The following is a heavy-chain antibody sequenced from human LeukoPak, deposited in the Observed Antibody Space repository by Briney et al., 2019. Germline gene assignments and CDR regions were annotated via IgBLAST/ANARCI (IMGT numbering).Heavy chain of an antibody. D-gene: IGHD3-10*01. CDR3: ARYGSYYGSARLDY. J-gene: IGHJ4*02. V-gene: IGHV4-59*01. Sequence: SETLSLTCTVSGGSISSYYWSWIRQPPGKGLEWIGYIYYSGSTNYNPSLKSRVTISVDTSKNQFSLKLSSVTAADTAVYYCARYGSYYGSARLDYWGQGTLVTVSS. CDR1: GGSISSYY. CDR2: IYYSGST.